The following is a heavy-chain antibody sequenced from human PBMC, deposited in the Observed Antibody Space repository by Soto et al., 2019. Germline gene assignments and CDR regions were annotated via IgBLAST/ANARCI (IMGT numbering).Heavy chain of an antibody. D-gene: IGHD2-21*02. Sequence: GGSLRLSCAASGFTFSPYTMHWVRQAPGKGLEWVAVISYDGSTEYNADSVKGRFTISRDNPKNTVYLQMNSLRAEDTAAYYCARGGGFCGGDCYKGGIDYWGQGTLVTVSS. CDR1: GFTFSPYT. CDR2: ISYDGSTE. J-gene: IGHJ4*02. CDR3: ARGGGFCGGDCYKGGIDY. V-gene: IGHV3-30*04.